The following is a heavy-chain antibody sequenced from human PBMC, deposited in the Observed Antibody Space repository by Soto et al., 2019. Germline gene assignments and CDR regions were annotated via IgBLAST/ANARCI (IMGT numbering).Heavy chain of an antibody. V-gene: IGHV3-11*05. CDR2: ISGNSGDT. CDR1: GFTFSDSY. J-gene: IGHJ4*02. Sequence: QVHLVESGGGLVRPGGSLRLSCAASGFTFSDSYMSWIRQAPGKGLESLSYISGNSGDTNYADSVKGRFTISRDNAKNSLYLQMNSLRVEDTAVYYCVTGPRNSRDWGQGTLVIVSS. CDR3: VTGPRNSRD.